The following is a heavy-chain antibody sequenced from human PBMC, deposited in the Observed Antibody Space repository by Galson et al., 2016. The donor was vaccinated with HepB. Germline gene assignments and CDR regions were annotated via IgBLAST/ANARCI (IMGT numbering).Heavy chain of an antibody. J-gene: IGHJ6*02. CDR1: GFTFSAYA. CDR3: AEVLSQTDYYWYGMDV. V-gene: IGHV3-23*01. CDR2: ISDSGSRP. Sequence: SLRLSCAASGFTFSAYAMIWVRQAPGKGPAAVSSISDSGSRPYYADSVRGRFTISRDNFKNTLYLQMNSLRAEDTAVYYCAEVLSQTDYYWYGMDVWGQGTTVTVS.